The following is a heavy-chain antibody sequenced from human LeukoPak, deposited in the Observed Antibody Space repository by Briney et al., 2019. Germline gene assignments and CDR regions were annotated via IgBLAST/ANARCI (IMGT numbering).Heavy chain of an antibody. CDR1: GESLNSYY. V-gene: IGHV4-34*01. CDR2: IYESGTT. Sequence: KPSETLSLTCAVYGESLNSYYWSWVRQPPGEGLEWIGEIYESGTTECNPSLKSRVTISMVPSKQQFSLSLSSVTAADTAVYYCARGAWATRLGSWGLGTPVIVSS. CDR3: ARGAWATRLGS. J-gene: IGHJ4*02. D-gene: IGHD2-15*01.